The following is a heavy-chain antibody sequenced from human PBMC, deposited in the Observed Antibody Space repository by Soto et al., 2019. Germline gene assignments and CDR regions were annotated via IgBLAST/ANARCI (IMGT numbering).Heavy chain of an antibody. Sequence: ASVKVSCKASGYTLTGYYMHWVRQAPGQGLEWMGWINPNSGGTNYAQKFQGWVTMTRDTSISTAYMELSRLRSDDTAVYYCARDHDTIFGVVSNWFDPWGQGTLVTVS. D-gene: IGHD3-3*01. CDR3: ARDHDTIFGVVSNWFDP. J-gene: IGHJ5*02. CDR2: INPNSGGT. V-gene: IGHV1-2*04. CDR1: GYTLTGYY.